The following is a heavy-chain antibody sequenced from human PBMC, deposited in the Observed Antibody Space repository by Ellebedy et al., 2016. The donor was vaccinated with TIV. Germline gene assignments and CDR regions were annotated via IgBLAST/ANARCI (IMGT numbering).Heavy chain of an antibody. V-gene: IGHV4-59*01. Sequence: SETLSLTXTVSGGSISSYYWSWIRQPPGKGLEWIGYIYYSGSTNYNPSLKSRVTISVDTSKNQFSLKLSSVTAADTAVYCCARNSEWDYYYGMDVWGQGTTVTVSS. J-gene: IGHJ6*02. CDR2: IYYSGST. CDR3: ARNSEWDYYYGMDV. CDR1: GGSISSYY. D-gene: IGHD3-3*01.